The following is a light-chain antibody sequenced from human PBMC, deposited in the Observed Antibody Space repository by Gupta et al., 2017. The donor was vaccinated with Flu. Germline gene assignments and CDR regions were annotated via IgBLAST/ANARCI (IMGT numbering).Light chain of an antibody. CDR3: QQHCSSLYT. J-gene: IGKJ2*01. V-gene: IGKV3-20*01. Sequence: EIVLTQSPGTLSLSPGERATLSCRASQSVTSSYLAWYQQKPGQAPRLLIYGASSRATGVPDRFSGSGSGTDFTLTISRLDPEEFAVYYCQQHCSSLYTFGQGTKVEIK. CDR1: QSVTSSY. CDR2: GAS.